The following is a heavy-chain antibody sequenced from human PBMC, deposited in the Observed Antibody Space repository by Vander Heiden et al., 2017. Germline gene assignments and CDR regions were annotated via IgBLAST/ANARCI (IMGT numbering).Heavy chain of an antibody. V-gene: IGHV1-3*01. D-gene: IGHD2-15*01. Sequence: QVQLVQSGAEVKKPGASVQVSCKASGSSFTSYAMHWGRQGPGQRIEWMGWIDAGNGNTKYLQKFQGRVTITRDTPASRAYMELSSLRSEDTAVYYWAAISGVVQGGFTRIDPWGQGTPVTVSS. CDR2: IDAGNGNT. CDR3: AAISGVVQGGFTRIDP. CDR1: GSSFTSYA. J-gene: IGHJ5*02.